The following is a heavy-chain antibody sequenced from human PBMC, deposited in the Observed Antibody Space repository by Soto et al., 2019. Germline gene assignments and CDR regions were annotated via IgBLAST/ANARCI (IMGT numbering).Heavy chain of an antibody. V-gene: IGHV1-18*01. CDR3: ARDRPELRFLELLFDY. J-gene: IGHJ4*02. Sequence: ASVKVSCKASGYTFTSYGISWVRKAPGQGLEWMGWISAYNGNTNYTQKLQGRGTMTTDTSTSTAYMELRSLRSDDTAVYYCARDRPELRFLELLFDYWGQGTLVTVSS. CDR1: GYTFTSYG. D-gene: IGHD3-3*01. CDR2: ISAYNGNT.